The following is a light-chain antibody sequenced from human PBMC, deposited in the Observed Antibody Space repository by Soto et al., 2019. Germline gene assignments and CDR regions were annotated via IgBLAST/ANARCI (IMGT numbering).Light chain of an antibody. CDR3: QQYGSSGT. CDR2: GAS. Sequence: EIVMTQSPVTLSVSPGERATLSFRASQSVSSNLAWYQQKPGQAPRLLIYGASTRATGIPARFSGSGSGTEFTLTISSLQSEDFAVYYCQQYGSSGTFGQGTKVDIK. J-gene: IGKJ1*01. CDR1: QSVSSN. V-gene: IGKV3-15*01.